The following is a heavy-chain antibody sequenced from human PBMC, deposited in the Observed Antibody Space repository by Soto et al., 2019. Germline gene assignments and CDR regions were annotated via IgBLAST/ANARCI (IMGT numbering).Heavy chain of an antibody. CDR2: ISAYNGNT. CDR1: GYTFTSYG. V-gene: IGHV1-18*04. CDR3: ERVGKQLPLLFYFDY. Sequence: ASVKVSCKASGYTFTSYGIIWVRQAPGQGLEWMGWISAYNGNTNYAQKLQGRVTTTSDPCTSTAYMELRSLRSGDTVVYYCERVGKQLPLLFYFDYWGQGTLVTVSS. D-gene: IGHD6-13*01. J-gene: IGHJ4*02.